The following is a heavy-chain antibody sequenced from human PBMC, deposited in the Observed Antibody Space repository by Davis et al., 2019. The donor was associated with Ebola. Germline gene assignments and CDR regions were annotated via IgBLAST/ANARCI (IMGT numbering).Heavy chain of an antibody. CDR1: EFSFSNFG. CDR3: AKDYETTGYSDC. V-gene: IGHV3-23*01. D-gene: IGHD3-22*01. J-gene: IGHJ4*02. CDR2: VTRIGGGT. Sequence: PGGSLRLSCAASEFSFSNFGMSWVRQAPGKGLEWVSGVTRIGGGTHYADSVKGRFTISRDNFKNTLYLQMNSLRAEDTAVYYCAKDYETTGYSDCWGQGTLVTVSS.